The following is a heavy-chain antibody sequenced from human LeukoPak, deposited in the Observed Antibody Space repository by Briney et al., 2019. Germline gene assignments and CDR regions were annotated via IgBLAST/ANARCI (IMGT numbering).Heavy chain of an antibody. Sequence: AGGSLRLSCAASGFTFSSYAMSWVRQAPGKGLEWVSAISGSGGSTYYADSVKGRFTISRDNSKNTLYLQMNSLRAEDTAVYYCAKDVGYDILTGYYSYASAYWGQGTLVTVSS. CDR2: ISGSGGST. CDR1: GFTFSSYA. J-gene: IGHJ4*02. D-gene: IGHD3-9*01. CDR3: AKDVGYDILTGYYSYASAY. V-gene: IGHV3-23*01.